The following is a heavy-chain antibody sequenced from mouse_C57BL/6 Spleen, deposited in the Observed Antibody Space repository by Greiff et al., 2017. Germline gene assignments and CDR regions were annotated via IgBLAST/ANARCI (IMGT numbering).Heavy chain of an antibody. J-gene: IGHJ4*01. CDR1: GYTFTSYW. CDR2: IYPSDSET. Sequence: VHLQQPGAELVRPGSSVKLSCKASGYTFTSYWMDWVKQRPGQGLEWIGNIYPSDSETHYNQKFKDKATLTVDKSSSTAYMQLSSLTSEDSAVYYCAREGDGYSYYAMDYWGQGTSVTVSS. V-gene: IGHV1-61*01. D-gene: IGHD2-3*01. CDR3: AREGDGYSYYAMDY.